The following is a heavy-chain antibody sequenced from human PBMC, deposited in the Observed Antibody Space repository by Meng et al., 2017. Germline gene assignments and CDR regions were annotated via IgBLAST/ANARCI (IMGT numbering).Heavy chain of an antibody. V-gene: IGHV4-4*02. J-gene: IGHJ4*02. CDR1: GGSISSSNW. Sequence: VPLQEAGPGLVKPSGTLPLTGAVPGGSISSSNWWSWVRQPPGKGLEWIGEIYHSGSTNYNPSLKSRVTISVDKSKNQFSLKLSSVTAADTAVYYCARWSIYCSGGSCYSFDYWGQGTLVTAPQ. CDR3: ARWSIYCSGGSCYSFDY. CDR2: IYHSGST. D-gene: IGHD2-15*01.